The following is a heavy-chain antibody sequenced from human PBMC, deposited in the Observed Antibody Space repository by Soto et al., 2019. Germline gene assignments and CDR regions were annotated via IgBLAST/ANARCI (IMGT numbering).Heavy chain of an antibody. V-gene: IGHV3-33*01. D-gene: IGHD6-19*01. CDR3: ARQYHGYSSGWYPNY. CDR1: GFTFSSYG. J-gene: IGHJ4*02. Sequence: GGSLRLSCAASGFTFSSYGMHWVRQAPGKGLEWVAVIWYDGSNKYYADSVKGRFTISRDNSKNTLYLQMNSLRAEDTAVYYCARQYHGYSSGWYPNYWGQGTLVTVSS. CDR2: IWYDGSNK.